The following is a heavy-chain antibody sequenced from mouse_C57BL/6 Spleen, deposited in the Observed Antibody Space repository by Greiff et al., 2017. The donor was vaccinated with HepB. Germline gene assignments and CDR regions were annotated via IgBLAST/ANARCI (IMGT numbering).Heavy chain of an antibody. CDR3: APIYYDYEIAY. CDR1: GYAFSSSW. D-gene: IGHD2-4*01. Sequence: LQESGPELVKPGASVKISCKASGYAFSSSWMNWVKQRPGKGLEWIGRIYPGDGDTNYNGKFKGKATLTADKSSSTAYMQLSSLTSEDSAVYFCAPIYYDYEIAYWGQGTLVTVSA. V-gene: IGHV1-82*01. J-gene: IGHJ3*01. CDR2: IYPGDGDT.